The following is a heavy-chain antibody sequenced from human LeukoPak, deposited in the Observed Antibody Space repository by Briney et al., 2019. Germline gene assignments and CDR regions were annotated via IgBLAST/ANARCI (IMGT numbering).Heavy chain of an antibody. V-gene: IGHV3-7*01. Sequence: PGGSLRLSCAASGFTFTNYAMSWVRQAPGKGLEWVANIKQDGYEKYYVDSVKGRFTISRDNAKNSLYLQMNSLRADDTAIYYCARDKIVGPTTLDYWGQGTLVTVSS. D-gene: IGHD1-26*01. J-gene: IGHJ4*02. CDR1: GFTFTNYA. CDR2: IKQDGYEK. CDR3: ARDKIVGPTTLDY.